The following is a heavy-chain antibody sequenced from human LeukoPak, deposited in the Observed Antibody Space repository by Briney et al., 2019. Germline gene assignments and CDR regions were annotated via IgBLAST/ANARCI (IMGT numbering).Heavy chain of an antibody. D-gene: IGHD2-2*02. CDR2: IKQDGSEK. V-gene: IGHV3-7*01. CDR3: ARDSAVVVPAAIGFGGYYYYYYMDV. J-gene: IGHJ6*03. CDR1: GFTFSSYW. Sequence: GGSLRLSCAASGFTFSSYWMSWVRQAPGKGLEWVANIKQDGSEKYYVDSVKGRFTISRDNAKNSLYLQMNSLRVEDTAVYYCARDSAVVVPAAIGFGGYYYYYYMDVWGKGTTVTVSS.